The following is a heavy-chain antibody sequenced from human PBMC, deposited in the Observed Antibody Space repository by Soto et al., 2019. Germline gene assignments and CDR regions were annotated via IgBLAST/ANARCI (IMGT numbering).Heavy chain of an antibody. D-gene: IGHD3-22*01. V-gene: IGHV4-39*01. CDR2: IYYSGGT. Sequence: PSETLSLTCTVSGGSVSSSTYYWGWIRQPPGKGLEWIGNIYYSGGTHYNPSLKSRVTISVDTSENQFSLKLSSVTAADTAIYYCARLGGRYYYDTSGYYWHYRNWGQGTLVTVSS. CDR3: ARLGGRYYYDTSGYYWHYRN. J-gene: IGHJ4*02. CDR1: GGSVSSSTYY.